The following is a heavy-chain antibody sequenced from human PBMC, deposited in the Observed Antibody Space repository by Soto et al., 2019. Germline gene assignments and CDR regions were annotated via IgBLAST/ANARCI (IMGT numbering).Heavy chain of an antibody. CDR1: GYTFTSYG. D-gene: IGHD1-26*01. Sequence: QVQLVQSGAEVKKPGASVKVSCKASGYTFTSYGISWVRQAPGQGLEWMGWISAYNGNTNYAQKLQGRVTMTTDKSPSPAHMELRSLRSDDTAVYYCARVQGSYSNPPAFDIWGQGTMVTVSS. V-gene: IGHV1-18*01. CDR3: ARVQGSYSNPPAFDI. CDR2: ISAYNGNT. J-gene: IGHJ3*02.